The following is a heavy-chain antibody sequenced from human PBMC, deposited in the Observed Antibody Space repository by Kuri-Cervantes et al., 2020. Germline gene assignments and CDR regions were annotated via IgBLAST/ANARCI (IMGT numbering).Heavy chain of an antibody. D-gene: IGHD4-17*01. Sequence: GESLKISCAASGFTFSSYSMNWVRQAPGKGLEWVSSISSSSSYIYYADSVKGRFTISRDNAKNSLYLQMNSLRAEDTAVYYCAGETNDYGDPLDYWGQGTLVTVSS. J-gene: IGHJ4*02. V-gene: IGHV3-21*01. CDR3: AGETNDYGDPLDY. CDR1: GFTFSSYS. CDR2: ISSSSSYI.